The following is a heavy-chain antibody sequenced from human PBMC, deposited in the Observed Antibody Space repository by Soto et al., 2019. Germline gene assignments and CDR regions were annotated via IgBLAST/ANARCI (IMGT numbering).Heavy chain of an antibody. CDR3: ARDLAVVPAAPDY. Sequence: GGSLRLSCAASGFTFSSYAMHWVRQAPGKGLEWVAVISYDGSNKYYADSVKGRFTISRDNSKNTLYLQMNSLRAEDTAVYYCARDLAVVPAAPDYWGQGTLVTVSS. CDR1: GFTFSSYA. CDR2: ISYDGSNK. D-gene: IGHD2-2*01. V-gene: IGHV3-30-3*01. J-gene: IGHJ4*02.